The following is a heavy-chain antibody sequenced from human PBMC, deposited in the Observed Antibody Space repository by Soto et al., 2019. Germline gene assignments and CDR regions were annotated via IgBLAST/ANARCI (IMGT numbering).Heavy chain of an antibody. CDR3: ARPMIVVVITSGMDV. CDR1: GFTFSSYG. CDR2: ISYDGSNK. J-gene: IGHJ6*02. D-gene: IGHD3-22*01. Sequence: GGSLRLSCAASGFTFSSYGMHWVRQAPGKGLEWVAVISYDGSNKYYADSVKGRFTISRDNSKNTLYLQMNSLRAEDTAVYYCARPMIVVVITSGMDVWGQGTTVTVYS. V-gene: IGHV3-30*03.